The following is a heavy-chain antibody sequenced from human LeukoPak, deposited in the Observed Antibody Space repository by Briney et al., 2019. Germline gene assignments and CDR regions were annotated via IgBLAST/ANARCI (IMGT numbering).Heavy chain of an antibody. D-gene: IGHD6-13*01. J-gene: IGHJ4*02. Sequence: ASVKVSCKVSGYTLTELSMHWVRQAPGKGLEWMGGFDPEDGETIYAQKFQGRVTMTEDTSTDTAYMELSSPRSEDTAVYYCATSNSSSWYEPHYWGQGTLVTVSS. CDR3: ATSNSSSWYEPHY. CDR2: FDPEDGET. V-gene: IGHV1-24*01. CDR1: GYTLTELS.